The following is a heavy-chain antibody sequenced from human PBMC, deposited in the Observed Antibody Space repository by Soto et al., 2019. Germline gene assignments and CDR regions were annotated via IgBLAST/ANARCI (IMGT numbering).Heavy chain of an antibody. CDR3: AKREKHFIAVAPPEFDP. V-gene: IGHV3-23*01. CDR2: ISGSGGST. Sequence: PGGSLRLSCAASGFTFSSYAMSWVRQAPGKGLEWVSAISGSGGSTYYADSVKGRFTISRDNSKNTLYLQMNSLRAEDTAVYYCAKREKHFIAVAPPEFDPWGQGTLVTVSS. J-gene: IGHJ5*02. D-gene: IGHD6-19*01. CDR1: GFTFSSYA.